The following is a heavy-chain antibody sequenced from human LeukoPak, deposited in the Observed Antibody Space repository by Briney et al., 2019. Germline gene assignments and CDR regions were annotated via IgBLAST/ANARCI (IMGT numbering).Heavy chain of an antibody. J-gene: IGHJ4*02. CDR1: GFTVSSKY. D-gene: IGHD1/OR15-1a*01. CDR3: AIGHYRNIPG. CDR2: IYTDGST. V-gene: IGHV3-66*01. Sequence: PGGSLRLSCAASGFTVSSKYMNWVRQAPGKGLEWVSVIYTDGSTYYADSVRARFSISRDDSKNTLSLQMNSLRAEGTAVYYCAIGHYRNIPGWGQGTLVTVSS.